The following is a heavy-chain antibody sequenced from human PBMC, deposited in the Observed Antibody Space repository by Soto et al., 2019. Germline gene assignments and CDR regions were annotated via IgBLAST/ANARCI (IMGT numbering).Heavy chain of an antibody. CDR3: ARGGYYDSSGYYPDYYGMDV. J-gene: IGHJ6*02. D-gene: IGHD3-22*01. V-gene: IGHV1-46*01. CDR2: INPSGGST. Sequence: QVQLVQSGAEVEKPGASVKVSCKASGYTFTSYYMHWVRQAPGQGLEWMGIINPSGGSTSYAQKFQGRVTMTRDTSTSTVYMELSSLRSEDTAVYYCARGGYYDSSGYYPDYYGMDVWGQGTTVTVSS. CDR1: GYTFTSYY.